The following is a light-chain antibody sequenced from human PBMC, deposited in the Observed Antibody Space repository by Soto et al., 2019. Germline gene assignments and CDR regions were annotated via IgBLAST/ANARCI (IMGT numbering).Light chain of an antibody. CDR2: DAS. CDR3: QQYNSYSPA. Sequence: DIQMTQSPSTLSASVGERVTITCRASQSISSWLAWYQQKPGKAPKLLIYDASGLESGVPSRFSGSGSGTEFPLTISSLQPDDFATFYCQQYNSYSPAFGQGTKLEIK. V-gene: IGKV1-5*01. J-gene: IGKJ2*01. CDR1: QSISSW.